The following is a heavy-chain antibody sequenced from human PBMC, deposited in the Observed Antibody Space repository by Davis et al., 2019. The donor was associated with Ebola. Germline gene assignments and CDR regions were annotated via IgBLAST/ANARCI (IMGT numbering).Heavy chain of an antibody. CDR2: IVVGSDNT. D-gene: IGHD1-14*01. CDR1: GFTFTSSA. J-gene: IGHJ4*01. CDR3: AASAGTVGKFDY. Sequence: AASVKVSCKASGFTFTSSAMQWVRHARGQRLEWIGWIVVGSDNTNYAQKFQGRVTITRDMSTSTSFLDLSNLRSEDTAVYYCAASAGTVGKFDYWGQGTLVTVSS. V-gene: IGHV1-58*02.